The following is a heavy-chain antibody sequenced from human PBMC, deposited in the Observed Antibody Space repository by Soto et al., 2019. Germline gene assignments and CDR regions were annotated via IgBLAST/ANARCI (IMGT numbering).Heavy chain of an antibody. CDR3: ARGLGIAAAGTYSYYMDV. J-gene: IGHJ6*03. D-gene: IGHD6-13*01. CDR2: MNPNSGNT. CDR1: GYTFTSYD. V-gene: IGHV1-8*01. Sequence: QVQLVQSGAAVKKPGASVKVSCKASGYTFTSYDINWVRQATGQGLEWMGWMNPNSGNTGYAQKFQGRVTMTRNTSLSTGYMEVSSLTSEDTAVYYCARGLGIAAAGTYSYYMDVWGKGTKVTVSS.